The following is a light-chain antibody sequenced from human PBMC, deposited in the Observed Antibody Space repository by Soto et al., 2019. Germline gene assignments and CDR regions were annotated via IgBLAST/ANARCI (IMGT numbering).Light chain of an antibody. V-gene: IGKV3-15*01. CDR2: GAS. CDR3: KQYNNWPPQK. Sequence: EIVMTQSPATLSVSPGERATLSCRASQSVSSNLAWYPQKPGPAPRLLIYGASTRATGIPDRFSGSGSGTEFTLTISSLQSEDFAVYYCKQYNNWPPQKFGQGQKVAI. J-gene: IGKJ1*01. CDR1: QSVSSN.